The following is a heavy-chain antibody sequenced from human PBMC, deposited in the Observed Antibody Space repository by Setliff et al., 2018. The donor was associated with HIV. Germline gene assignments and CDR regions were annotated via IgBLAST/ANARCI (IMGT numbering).Heavy chain of an antibody. J-gene: IGHJ6*03. CDR1: GASISRGNYY. V-gene: IGHV4-31*02. CDR3: ARVVYTYYYMDV. CDR2: IYYSGST. Sequence: PSETLSLTCTVSGASISRGNYYWTWIRQRPGKGLEWIAFIYYSGSTYYSPSLKSRLMISVDTSKNQFSLSMTSVTAADTAVYFCARVVYTYYYMDVWGKGTTVTVSS. D-gene: IGHD4-4*01.